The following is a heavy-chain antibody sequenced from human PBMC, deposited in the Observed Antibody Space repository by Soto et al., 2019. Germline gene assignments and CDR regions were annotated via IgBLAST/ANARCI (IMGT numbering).Heavy chain of an antibody. CDR1: GFTFRSHA. D-gene: IGHD3-3*01. CDR2: ISGFGGNT. Sequence: GGSLRLSCAASGFTFRSHAMTWVRQAPGKGLQWVSGISGFGGNTSYADSVKGRFTISRDNSWNALYLQMNNLRAEDTAIYYCGKARGYYNQYYCDTCGQETMVTVSS. J-gene: IGHJ4*02. CDR3: GKARGYYNQYYCDT. V-gene: IGHV3-23*01.